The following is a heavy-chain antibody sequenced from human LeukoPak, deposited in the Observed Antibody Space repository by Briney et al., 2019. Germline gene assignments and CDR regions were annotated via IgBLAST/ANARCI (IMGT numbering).Heavy chain of an antibody. CDR2: IYHSGST. Sequence: SETLSLTCAVSGGSISSGGYSWSWIRQPPVKGLEWIGYIYHSGSTYYNPYLKSRVTISVDRSKNQFSLKLSSVTAADTAVYYCARAISGGAVGAFDIWGQGTMVTVSS. CDR3: ARAISGGAVGAFDI. D-gene: IGHD2-21*01. V-gene: IGHV4-30-2*01. CDR1: GGSISSGGYS. J-gene: IGHJ3*02.